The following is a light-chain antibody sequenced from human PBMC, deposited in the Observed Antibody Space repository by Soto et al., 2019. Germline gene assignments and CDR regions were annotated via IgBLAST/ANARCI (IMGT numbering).Light chain of an antibody. V-gene: IGKV4-1*01. J-gene: IGKJ2*01. CDR1: QSLLYSSTNKYY. Sequence: DIVMTQSPDSLAVSLGERATINCKSSQSLLYSSTNKYYLAWYQQKPGEPPELLIYWASTRESGVPDRFSGSESGTDFSLTISTLQAEDVAVYYCQQYYDFPPPFGQGTKLEI. CDR2: WAS. CDR3: QQYYDFPPP.